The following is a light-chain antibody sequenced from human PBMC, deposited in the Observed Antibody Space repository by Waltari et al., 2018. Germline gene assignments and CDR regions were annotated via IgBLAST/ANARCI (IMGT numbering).Light chain of an antibody. CDR2: EVN. V-gene: IGLV2-14*01. CDR3: SSYTSSSTLL. J-gene: IGLJ2*01. Sequence: QSALTQPASVSGSPGQSITISCTGTSSDIGGSNYVSWYHQHPGKAPKLMIYEVNNRPSGISNRFSGSKSVNTASLTISGLQAEDEADYYCSSYTSSSTLLFGGGTKLTVL. CDR1: SSDIGGSNY.